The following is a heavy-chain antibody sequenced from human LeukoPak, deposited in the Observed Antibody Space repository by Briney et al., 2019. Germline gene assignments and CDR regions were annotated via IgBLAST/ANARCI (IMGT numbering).Heavy chain of an antibody. CDR1: GASISSGGYY. V-gene: IGHV4-31*03. CDR2: IYYSGST. CDR3: ARAPSRWPKTPAYYYYYGMGV. J-gene: IGHJ6*02. Sequence: SETLSLTCTVSGASISSGGYYWSWIRQHPGKGLEWIGYIYYSGSTYYNPSLKSRVTISVDTSKNQFSLKLSSVTAADTAVYYCARAPSRWPKTPAYYYYYGMGVWGQGTTVTVSS. D-gene: IGHD2-2*01.